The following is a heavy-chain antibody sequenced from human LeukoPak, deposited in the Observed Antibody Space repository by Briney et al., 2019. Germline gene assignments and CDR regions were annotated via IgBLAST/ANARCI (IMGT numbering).Heavy chain of an antibody. V-gene: IGHV3-11*01. CDR2: ISSSGSTI. Sequence: GGSLRLSCAAPGFTFSDYYMSWIRQAPGKGLEWVSYISSSGSTIYYADSVKGRFTISRDNAKNSLYLQMNSLRAEDTAVYYCARYGYSYAITGDAFDIWGQGTMVTVSS. CDR3: ARYGYSYAITGDAFDI. D-gene: IGHD5-18*01. CDR1: GFTFSDYY. J-gene: IGHJ3*02.